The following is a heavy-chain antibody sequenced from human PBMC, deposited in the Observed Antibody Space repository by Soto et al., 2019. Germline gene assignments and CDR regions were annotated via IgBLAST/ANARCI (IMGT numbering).Heavy chain of an antibody. CDR2: IIPIFGTA. CDR3: ARDPVIAAAGREDWFDP. Sequence: VKVSCKASGGTFSSYAISWVRQAPGQGPEWMGGIIPIFGTANYAQKFQGRVTITADESTSTAYMELSSLRSEDTAVYYCARDPVIAAAGREDWFDPWGQGTLVTVSS. D-gene: IGHD6-13*01. V-gene: IGHV1-69*13. CDR1: GGTFSSYA. J-gene: IGHJ5*02.